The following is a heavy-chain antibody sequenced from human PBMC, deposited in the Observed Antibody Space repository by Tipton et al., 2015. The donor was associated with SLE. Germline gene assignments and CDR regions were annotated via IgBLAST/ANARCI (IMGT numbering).Heavy chain of an antibody. CDR3: ARHGDSLMPPDY. CDR2: NHYSGSS. J-gene: IGHJ4*02. V-gene: IGHV4-30-4*01. CDR1: GGSITSGYY. Sequence: LRLSCTVSGGSITSGYYWSWIRQNPGKGLEWIGYNHYSGSSYYNPSLKSRVTISVDTSKNQFSLKLSSVTAADTAVYYCARHGDSLMPPDYWGQGTLVTVSS. D-gene: IGHD2-2*01.